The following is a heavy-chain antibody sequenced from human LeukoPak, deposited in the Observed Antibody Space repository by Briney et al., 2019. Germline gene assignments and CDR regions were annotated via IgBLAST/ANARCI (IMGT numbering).Heavy chain of an antibody. V-gene: IGHV4-39*07. J-gene: IGHJ4*02. CDR2: VSYSGTV. CDR3: ARGRAYFD. D-gene: IGHD3-9*01. CDR1: GVSISSDDYF. Sequence: SETLSLTCTVSGVSISSDDYFWGWIRQPPGKGLEWIASVSYSGTVYYNPSLESRVTISLDTSKNQFSLKLSSVTAADTAVYYCARGRAYFDWGQGTLVTVSS.